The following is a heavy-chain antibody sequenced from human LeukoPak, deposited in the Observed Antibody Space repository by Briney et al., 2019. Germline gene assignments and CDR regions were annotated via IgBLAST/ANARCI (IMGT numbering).Heavy chain of an antibody. CDR1: GGSINTYY. CDR2: IYYSGST. D-gene: IGHD3-3*01. V-gene: IGHV4-59*01. Sequence: SETLSLTCSVSGGSINTYYWSWIRQPPGKGLEWIGYIYYSGSTNYNPSLKSRVTISVDTSKNQFSLKLSSVTAADTAVYYCTRGGSGYPIDYWGQGTLVTVSP. CDR3: TRGGSGYPIDY. J-gene: IGHJ4*02.